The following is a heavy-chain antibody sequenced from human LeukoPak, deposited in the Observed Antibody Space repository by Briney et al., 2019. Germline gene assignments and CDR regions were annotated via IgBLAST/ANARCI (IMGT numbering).Heavy chain of an antibody. V-gene: IGHV4-38-2*01. CDR1: GGSFSGYY. CDR3: ARAYYDFWSGYYSRGDAFDI. CDR2: IYHSGST. Sequence: PSETLSLTCAVYGGSFSGYYWGWIRQPPGKGLEWIGSIYHSGSTYYNPSLKSRVTISVDTSKNQFSLKLSSVTAADTAVYYCARAYYDFWSGYYSRGDAFDIWGQGTMVTVSS. D-gene: IGHD3-3*01. J-gene: IGHJ3*02.